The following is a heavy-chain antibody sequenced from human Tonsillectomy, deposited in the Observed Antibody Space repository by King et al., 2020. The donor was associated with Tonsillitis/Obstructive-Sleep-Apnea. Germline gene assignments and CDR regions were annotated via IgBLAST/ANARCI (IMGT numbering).Heavy chain of an antibody. Sequence: QLVESGGGLVKPGGSLRLSCAASGFTFSSYSMNWVRQAPGKGLEWVSSISSSSSYIYYADSVKGRFTISRDNAKNSLYLQMNSLRAEDTAVYYCARDPYDFWSGYYPYFYYYGMDVWGQGTTVTVSS. V-gene: IGHV3-21*01. CDR2: ISSSSSYI. CDR3: ARDPYDFWSGYYPYFYYYGMDV. D-gene: IGHD3-3*01. J-gene: IGHJ6*02. CDR1: GFTFSSYS.